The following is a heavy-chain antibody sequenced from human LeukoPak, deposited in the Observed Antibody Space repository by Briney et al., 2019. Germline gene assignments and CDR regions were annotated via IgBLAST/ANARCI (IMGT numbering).Heavy chain of an antibody. CDR1: GFTVSSNY. J-gene: IGHJ4*02. V-gene: IGHV3-66*01. D-gene: IGHD6-13*01. Sequence: GGSLRLSCVVSGFTVSSNYMSWVRQAPGKGLEWVSVIYSGGSTYYADSVKGRFTISRDNSKNTLYLQMNSLRAEDTAVYYCARDLRSISSNSYYFDYWGQGTLVTVSS. CDR3: ARDLRSISSNSYYFDY. CDR2: IYSGGST.